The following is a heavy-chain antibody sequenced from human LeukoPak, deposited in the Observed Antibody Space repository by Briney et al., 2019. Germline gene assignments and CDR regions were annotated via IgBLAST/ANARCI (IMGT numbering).Heavy chain of an antibody. V-gene: IGHV4-39*01. CDR3: ARHLVGHYDILTGYRPPSWFDP. D-gene: IGHD3-9*01. J-gene: IGHJ5*02. Sequence: PSETLSLTCTVSGGSISSSTYYWGWSRQPPGKGLEWIGSIYYSGSTYYNPSLKSRVTISVDTSKNQFSLKLSSVTAADTAVYYCARHLVGHYDILTGYRPPSWFDPWGQGTLVTVSS. CDR1: GGSISSSTYY. CDR2: IYYSGST.